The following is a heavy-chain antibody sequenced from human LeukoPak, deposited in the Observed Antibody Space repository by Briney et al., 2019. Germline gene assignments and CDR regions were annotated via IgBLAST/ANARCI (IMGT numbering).Heavy chain of an antibody. CDR3: TRDRGTYNWFDP. D-gene: IGHD2-15*01. CDR1: GFTFSGSA. V-gene: IGHV3-73*01. J-gene: IGHJ5*02. CDR2: IDKKDNLYAT. Sequence: GGSVKLSCAASGFTFSGSAVHWVRQSSGKGLEWVGHIDKKDNLYATAYAESAKGRFTISRDDSKDTAFLHMDSLKTEDTALYYCTRDRGTYNWFDPWGQGTLVTVSS.